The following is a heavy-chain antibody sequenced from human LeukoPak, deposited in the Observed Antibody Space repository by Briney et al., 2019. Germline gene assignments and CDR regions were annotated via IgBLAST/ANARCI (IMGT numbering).Heavy chain of an antibody. CDR3: AKLINYDYVWGSYRILDAFDI. CDR2: IYSDNT. V-gene: IGHV3-53*01. CDR1: GFTVSSNS. D-gene: IGHD3-16*02. Sequence: TGGSLRLSCTVSGFTVSSNSMSWVRQAPGKGLEWVSFIYSDNTHYSDSVKGRFTISRDNSKNTLYLQMNSLRAEDTAVYYCAKLINYDYVWGSYRILDAFDIWGQGTMVTVSS. J-gene: IGHJ3*02.